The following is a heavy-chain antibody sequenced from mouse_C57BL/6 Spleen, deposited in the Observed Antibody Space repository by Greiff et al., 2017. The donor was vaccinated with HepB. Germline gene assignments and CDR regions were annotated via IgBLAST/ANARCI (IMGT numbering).Heavy chain of an antibody. CDR3: ARVWKAQATFAY. D-gene: IGHD3-2*02. V-gene: IGHV1-53*01. CDR2: INLSNGGT. Sequence: QVQLQQPGTELVKPGASVTLSCKASGYTFTSYWMHWVKQRPGQGLEWIGNINLSNGGTNYNEEFKSKATLTVDKSSSTAYMQLSSLTSADSAVYYCARVWKAQATFAYWGQGTLVTVSA. J-gene: IGHJ3*01. CDR1: GYTFTSYW.